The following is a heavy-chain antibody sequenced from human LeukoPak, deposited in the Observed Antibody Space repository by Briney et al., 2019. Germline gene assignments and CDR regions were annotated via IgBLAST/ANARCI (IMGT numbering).Heavy chain of an antibody. CDR2: FSGSGGRT. CDR3: AKVTSSYNYFDY. D-gene: IGHD2-2*01. V-gene: IGHV3-23*01. J-gene: IGHJ4*02. CDR1: GFTFSTYA. Sequence: GGSLRLSCAASGFTFSTYAMSWVRQAPGKGLEWVSTFSGSGGRTLYADPVKGRFVISRDNSKNTLYLQMNSLRAEDTAVYYCAKVTSSYNYFDYWGQGAPVTVSS.